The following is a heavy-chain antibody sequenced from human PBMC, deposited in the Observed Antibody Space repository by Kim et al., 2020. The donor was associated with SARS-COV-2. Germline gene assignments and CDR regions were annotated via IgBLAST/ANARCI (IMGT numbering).Heavy chain of an antibody. V-gene: IGHV3-48*03. CDR1: GFTFSSYE. CDR2: ISSSGSTI. CDR3: ASPATNWNSFDY. Sequence: GGSLRLSCAASGFTFSSYEMNWVRQAPGKGLEWVSYISSSGSTIYYADSVKGRFTISRDNAKNSLYLQMNSLRAEDTAVYYCASPATNWNSFDYWGQGTLVTVSS. D-gene: IGHD1-7*01. J-gene: IGHJ4*02.